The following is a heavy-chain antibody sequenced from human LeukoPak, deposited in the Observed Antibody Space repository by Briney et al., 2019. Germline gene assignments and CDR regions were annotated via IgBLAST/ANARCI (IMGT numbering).Heavy chain of an antibody. V-gene: IGHV3-72*01. CDR3: TRHFFSE. J-gene: IGHJ4*02. D-gene: IGHD3-3*02. Sequence: PGGSLRLSCAACGFTISDHYMDWVRQDPGKGLEWVGRSRNKADSYTTYYAASVKGRFTISRDDSKNSLYLQMNSLKAEDTAVYYCTRHFFSEWGQGTLVTVSS. CDR1: GFTISDHY. CDR2: SRNKADSYTT.